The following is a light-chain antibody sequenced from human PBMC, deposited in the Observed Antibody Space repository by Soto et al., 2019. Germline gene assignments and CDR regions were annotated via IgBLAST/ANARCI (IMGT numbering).Light chain of an antibody. Sequence: QSVLTQPPSASGTPGQRVTISCSGSGSNIGSNTVNWYQQLPGTAPKLLIYSNNQRPSGVPDRFSGSKSGTSASLAISGLQSEDEADYYCAAWDDSLNGPVVFGGGTKLTVL. J-gene: IGLJ2*01. CDR2: SNN. CDR1: GSNIGSNT. CDR3: AAWDDSLNGPVV. V-gene: IGLV1-44*01.